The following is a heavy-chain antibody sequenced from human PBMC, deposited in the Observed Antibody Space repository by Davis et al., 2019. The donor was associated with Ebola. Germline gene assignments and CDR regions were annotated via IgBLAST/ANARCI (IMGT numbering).Heavy chain of an antibody. CDR2: ISGSGGTT. J-gene: IGHJ4*02. Sequence: GESLKISCAASGFTFSSYWMTWVRQAPGKGLEWVSAISGSGGTTYYADSVKGRFTISRDNSKNTLYLQMNSLRAEDTAVYYCAMGGMATATYFDYWGQGTLVTVSS. V-gene: IGHV3-23*01. CDR1: GFTFSSYW. CDR3: AMGGMATATYFDY. D-gene: IGHD5-24*01.